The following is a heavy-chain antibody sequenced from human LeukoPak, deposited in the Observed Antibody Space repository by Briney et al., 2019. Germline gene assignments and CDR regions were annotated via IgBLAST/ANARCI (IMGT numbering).Heavy chain of an antibody. CDR3: SRLTVTSAKPYYYYCYGMDV. J-gene: IGHJ6*02. Sequence: GGSLRLSCAASGFTFSRCGMHWVRHAPGKGLEWVSYISSSSSSIYYADSVKGRFTISRDNAKNSLYLHMNSLRDEDTAVYYCSRLTVTSAKPYYYYCYGMDVWGQGTTVTVCS. CDR2: ISSSSSSI. V-gene: IGHV3-48*02. D-gene: IGHD4-17*01. CDR1: GFTFSRCG.